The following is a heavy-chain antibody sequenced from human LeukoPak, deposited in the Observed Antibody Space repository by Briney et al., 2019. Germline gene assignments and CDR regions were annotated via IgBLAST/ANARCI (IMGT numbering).Heavy chain of an antibody. Sequence: SETLSLTCAVYGGSFSGYYWSWIRQPRGKGLEWIGEINHSGSTNYNPSLKSRVTISVDTSKNQFSLKLSSVTAADTAVYYCARVGPRDTIDYWGQGTLVTVSS. CDR2: INHSGST. J-gene: IGHJ4*02. CDR1: GGSFSGYY. V-gene: IGHV4-34*01. CDR3: ARVGPRDTIDY.